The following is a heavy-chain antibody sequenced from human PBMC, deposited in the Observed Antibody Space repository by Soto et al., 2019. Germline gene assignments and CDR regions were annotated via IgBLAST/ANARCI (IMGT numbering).Heavy chain of an antibody. CDR2: ISYDGSNT. CDR3: ARGGGGLKVVVNPPVDY. V-gene: IGHV3-30*03. CDR1: GFTFRNYG. Sequence: QVQLVESGGGVVQPGRSLRLSCAASGFTFRNYGMQWVRQAPGKWLEWVTIISYDGSNTYYADSVKGRFTISRDNSKNTLYLQRNNLRPEDTAVYFCARGGGGLKVVVNPPVDYWGQGTLVTVSS. J-gene: IGHJ4*02. D-gene: IGHD3-22*01.